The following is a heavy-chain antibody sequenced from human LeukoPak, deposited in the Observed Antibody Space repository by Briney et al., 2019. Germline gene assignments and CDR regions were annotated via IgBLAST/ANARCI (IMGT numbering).Heavy chain of an antibody. CDR3: ARAFSGNPNY. CDR1: GGSFSGYY. Sequence: PSETLSLTCAVYGGSFSGYYWSWIRQPPGKGLEWIGEINHSGSTNYNPSLKSRVTISVDTSKNQFSLKLSSVTAADTAVYYCARAFSGNPNYWGQGTLVTVSS. V-gene: IGHV4-34*01. J-gene: IGHJ4*02. CDR2: INHSGST. D-gene: IGHD4-23*01.